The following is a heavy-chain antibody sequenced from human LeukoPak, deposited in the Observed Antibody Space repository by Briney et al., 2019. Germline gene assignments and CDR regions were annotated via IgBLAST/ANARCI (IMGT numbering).Heavy chain of an antibody. D-gene: IGHD2-2*01. CDR1: GGSISSTNSY. CDR3: ASAVDFDI. V-gene: IGHV4-39*02. J-gene: IGHJ3*02. CDR2: IYYSGST. Sequence: SETLSLTCTVSGGSISSTNSYWGWIRQPPGKGLEWIGNIYYSGSTSYNSSLKSRVTISVDTSKNHFSLKLSSVTAADTAVYYCASAVDFDIWGQGTMVTVSS.